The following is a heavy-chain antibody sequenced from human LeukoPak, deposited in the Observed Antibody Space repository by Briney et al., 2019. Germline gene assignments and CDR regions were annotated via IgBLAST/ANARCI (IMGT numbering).Heavy chain of an antibody. Sequence: GGSLRLSCSASGFTFDEYGMHWVRQAPGKGLEWLTLISHDESIKNYADSVKGRFTISRDNSKNTLYLQMNSLRAEDTAVYYCARVPGIAAAAHYYYGMDVWGQGTTVTVSS. CDR2: ISHDESIK. CDR3: ARVPGIAAAAHYYYGMDV. V-gene: IGHV3-30*03. D-gene: IGHD6-13*01. CDR1: GFTFDEYG. J-gene: IGHJ6*02.